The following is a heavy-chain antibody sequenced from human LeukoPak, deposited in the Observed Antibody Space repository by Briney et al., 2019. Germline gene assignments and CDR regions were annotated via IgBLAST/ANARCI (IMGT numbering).Heavy chain of an antibody. J-gene: IGHJ4*02. CDR3: ARRDAGWNYCDY. CDR2: ISDKGTT. D-gene: IGHD6-19*01. CDR1: GVSINSHY. Sequence: SETLSLTCAVSGVSINSHYWSWIRQSPGRGLEWIGHISDKGTTKYNPSLKSRVIIWADTSKNHLSLNLTSVLAADTAIYYRARRDAGWNYCDYWGQGILVTVSS. V-gene: IGHV4-59*08.